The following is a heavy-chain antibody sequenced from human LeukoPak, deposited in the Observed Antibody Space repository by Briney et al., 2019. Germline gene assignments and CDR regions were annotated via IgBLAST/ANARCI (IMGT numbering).Heavy chain of an antibody. CDR2: INQDESEK. J-gene: IGHJ4*02. CDR1: GFTFVSHW. D-gene: IGHD6-13*01. V-gene: IGHV3-7*01. CDR3: ARGGYSSSWYHDS. Sequence: GGSLRLSCVASGFTFVSHWMTWVRQAPGKGLEWVANINQDESEKYYVDSVKGRFTISRDNAKNSLYLQMNSLRAEDAAVYYCARGGYSSSWYHDSWGQGTLVTVSS.